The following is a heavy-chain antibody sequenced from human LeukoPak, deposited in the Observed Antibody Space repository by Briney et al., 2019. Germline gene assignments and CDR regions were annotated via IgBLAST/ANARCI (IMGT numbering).Heavy chain of an antibody. CDR1: GGSFSGYY. Sequence: PSETLSLTCAVYGGSFSGYYWSWIRQPPGKGLEWMGEINHSGSTNYNPSLKSRVTISVDTSKNQFSLKLSSVTAADTAVYYCARGLIVVVPAASYYYYGMDDWGKGTTVTVSS. J-gene: IGHJ6*04. CDR2: INHSGST. V-gene: IGHV4-34*01. D-gene: IGHD2-2*01. CDR3: ARGLIVVVPAASYYYYGMDD.